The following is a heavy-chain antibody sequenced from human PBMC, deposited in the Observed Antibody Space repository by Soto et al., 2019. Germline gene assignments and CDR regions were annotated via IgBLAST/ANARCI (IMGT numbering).Heavy chain of an antibody. CDR1: GYTFTSYG. Sequence: QVQLVQSGAEVKKPGASVKVSCKASGYTFTSYGISWVRQAPGQGLEWMGWISAYNGNPNYAQKLQGRVTMTADTSTSTAYMELRSLRSDDTAVYYCARGLAARQRGNWFGPWGQGTLVTVSS. J-gene: IGHJ5*02. V-gene: IGHV1-18*01. CDR3: ARGLAARQRGNWFGP. D-gene: IGHD6-6*01. CDR2: ISAYNGNP.